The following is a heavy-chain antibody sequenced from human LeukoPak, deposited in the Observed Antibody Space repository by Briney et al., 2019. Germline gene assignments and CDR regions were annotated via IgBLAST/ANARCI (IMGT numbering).Heavy chain of an antibody. J-gene: IGHJ4*02. V-gene: IGHV3-21*01. CDR2: ISSSSSYI. D-gene: IGHD6-19*01. CDR3: ARDRAVAGNSFDY. CDR1: GFTFSSYS. Sequence: GGSLRLSCAASGFTFSSYSMNWVRQAPGKGLEWVSSISSSSSYIYYADSVRGRFTISRDNAKNSLYLQMTSLRAEDTAVYYCARDRAVAGNSFDYWGQGTLVTVSS.